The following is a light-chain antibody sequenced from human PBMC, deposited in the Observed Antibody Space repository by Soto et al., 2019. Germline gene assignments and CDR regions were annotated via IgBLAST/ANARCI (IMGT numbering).Light chain of an antibody. CDR2: DVS. CDR3: SSYTSATTYV. Sequence: QSALTQPASVSGSPGQSITISCTGTSSDFGAYNYASWYQQYPGEAPKVIIYDVSHRPAGVSNRFSGSKSGNTASLTISGLQTQDEADNYCSSYTSATTYVFGTGTKLTVL. CDR1: SSDFGAYNY. J-gene: IGLJ1*01. V-gene: IGLV2-14*01.